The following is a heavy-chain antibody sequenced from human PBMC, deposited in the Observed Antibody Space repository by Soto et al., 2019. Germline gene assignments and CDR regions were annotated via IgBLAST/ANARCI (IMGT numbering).Heavy chain of an antibody. D-gene: IGHD6-19*01. CDR3: ARVHLLAVAGYYYYYGMDV. V-gene: IGHV1-18*01. Sequence: QVQLVQSGAEVKKPGASVKVSCKASGYTFTSYGISWVRQAPGQGLEWMGWISAYNGNTNYAQKLQGRVTMTTDTSTSTAYMELRSLRSDGTVVYYCARVHLLAVAGYYYYYGMDVWGQGTTVTVSS. J-gene: IGHJ6*02. CDR2: ISAYNGNT. CDR1: GYTFTSYG.